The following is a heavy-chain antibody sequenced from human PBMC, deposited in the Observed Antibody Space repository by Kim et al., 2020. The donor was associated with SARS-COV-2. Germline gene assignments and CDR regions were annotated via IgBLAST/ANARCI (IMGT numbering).Heavy chain of an antibody. D-gene: IGHD6-13*01. V-gene: IGHV1-2*06. Sequence: ASVKVSCKASGYTFIGTYTHWVRQAPGQGLEWLGRVNPTSGGTDYAQKFQGRVTMTGDTSISTAYMELSRLTSDDTAMDYCARGGGLAANDYWGQGTPVT. CDR2: VNPTSGGT. J-gene: IGHJ4*02. CDR1: GYTFIGTY. CDR3: ARGGGLAANDY.